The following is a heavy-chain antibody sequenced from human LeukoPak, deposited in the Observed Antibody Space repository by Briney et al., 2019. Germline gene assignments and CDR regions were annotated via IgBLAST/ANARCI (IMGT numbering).Heavy chain of an antibody. CDR3: VRVWPPNAVDRGMTYSDFTALDV. J-gene: IGHJ3*01. CDR1: DYTFASYG. CDR2: ISPYDGNT. V-gene: IGHV1-18*01. Sequence: ASVKVSCKASDYTFASYGLSWVRQAPGQGLQWVGWISPYDGNTNYAQRFQARVTMSIDKSTRTVYMELRRLRLDDTAVYYCVRVWPPNAVDRGMTYSDFTALDVWGQGTTVIVSS. D-gene: IGHD1-20*01.